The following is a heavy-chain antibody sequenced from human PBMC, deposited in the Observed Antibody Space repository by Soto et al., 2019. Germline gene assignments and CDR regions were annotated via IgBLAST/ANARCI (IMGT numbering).Heavy chain of an antibody. J-gene: IGHJ6*01. D-gene: IGHD3-22*01. CDR2: IWYDGSNK. CDR1: GFTFSSYG. V-gene: IGHV3-33*01. Sequence: QPGGSLRLSCAASGFTFSSYGMHWVRQAPGKGLEWVAVIWYDGSNKYYADSVKGRFTISRDNSKNTLYLQMNSLRAEDTAVYYCARGRAIDYGMDVWGQGPTVTVSS. CDR3: ARGRAIDYGMDV.